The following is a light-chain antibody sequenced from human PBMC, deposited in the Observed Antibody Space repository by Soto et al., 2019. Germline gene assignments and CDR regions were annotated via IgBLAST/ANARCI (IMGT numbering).Light chain of an antibody. J-gene: IGLJ2*01. V-gene: IGLV2-14*03. CDR1: SSDVGGYDY. CDR3: SSYAGSATLVV. CDR2: DVG. Sequence: QSVLTQPASVSGSPGQSITISCIGASSDVGGYDYVSWFQQHPGKAPKLLIYDVGNRPSGVSNRFSGSKSGNTASLTISGLQAEDEADYYCSSYAGSATLVVFGGGTKLTVL.